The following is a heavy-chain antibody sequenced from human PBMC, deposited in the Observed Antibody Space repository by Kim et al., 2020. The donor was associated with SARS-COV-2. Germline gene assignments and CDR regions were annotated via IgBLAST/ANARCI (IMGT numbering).Heavy chain of an antibody. CDR2: GST. Sequence: GSTHYATPGKGRFTISRNNSKTPLYLQMGSLRAEDMAVYYCARSSGYFDYWGQGTLVTVSS. CDR3: ARSSGYFDY. V-gene: IGHV3-64*01. D-gene: IGHD3-10*01. J-gene: IGHJ4*02.